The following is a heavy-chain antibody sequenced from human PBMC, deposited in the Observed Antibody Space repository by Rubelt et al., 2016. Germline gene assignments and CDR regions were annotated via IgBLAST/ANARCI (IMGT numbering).Heavy chain of an antibody. CDR3: TQNTGDN. CDR1: GFTFSSYW. D-gene: IGHD2-21*01. Sequence: EVQLVESGGGLVKPGGSLRLSCAASGFTFSSYWMSWVRQPPGKGLEWVATIKQDGSKKDYMDSVKGRFTISRENAKNSLYLQMNSLRVEDTAVYYCTQNTGDNWGQGTLVTVSS. J-gene: IGHJ4*02. V-gene: IGHV3-7*02. CDR2: IKQDGSKK.